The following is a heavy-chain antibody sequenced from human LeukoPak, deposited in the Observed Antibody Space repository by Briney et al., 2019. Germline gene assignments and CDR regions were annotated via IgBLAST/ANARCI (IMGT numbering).Heavy chain of an antibody. CDR2: IYSGGDT. D-gene: IGHD6-19*01. Sequence: GGSLRLSCAASGFTVESKRMSWVRQAPGKGLEWVSTIYSGGDTYYADSVKGRFTISRDNAKNSLYLQMNSLRAEDTAVYYCARDRYSSAWEFDYWGQGTLVTVSS. V-gene: IGHV3-53*01. CDR1: GFTVESKR. CDR3: ARDRYSSAWEFDY. J-gene: IGHJ4*02.